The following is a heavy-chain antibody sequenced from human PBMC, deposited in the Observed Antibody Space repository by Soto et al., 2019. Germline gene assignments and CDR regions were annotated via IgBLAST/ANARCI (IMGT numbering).Heavy chain of an antibody. CDR3: ARERLRCYDYINTAGYYYYGMDV. D-gene: IGHD5-12*01. CDR1: GGTFSSYA. V-gene: IGHV1-69*01. Sequence: QVQLVQSGAEVKKPGSSVKVSCKASGGTFSSYAISWVRQAPGQGLEWMGGIIPIFGTANYAQKFQGRVTITADEATSTASLELRSLIAEDKAVEYCARERLRCYDYINTAGYYYYGMDVWGQGTTVTVSS. J-gene: IGHJ6*02. CDR2: IIPIFGTA.